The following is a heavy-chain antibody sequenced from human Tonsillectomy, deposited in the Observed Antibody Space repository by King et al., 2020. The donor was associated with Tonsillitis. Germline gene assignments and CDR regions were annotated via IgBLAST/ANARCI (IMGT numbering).Heavy chain of an antibody. J-gene: IGHJ4*02. CDR2: IYSGGST. CDR1: GFTVSSNF. V-gene: IGHV3-66*01. CDR3: AGAWLGALFVPYYFAY. D-gene: IGHD3-10*01. Sequence: VQLVESGGGLVQPGGSLRLSCAASGFTVSSNFMSWVRQAPGKGLEWVSIIYSGGSTYYAESVKGRFTISRDNSKNTLYLQMNSLRAEDTAVYYCAGAWLGALFVPYYFAYWGQGTLVTVSS.